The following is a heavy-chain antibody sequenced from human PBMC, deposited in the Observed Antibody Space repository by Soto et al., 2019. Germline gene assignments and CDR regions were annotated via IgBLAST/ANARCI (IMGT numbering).Heavy chain of an antibody. J-gene: IGHJ4*02. CDR2: ISYDGSNK. Sequence: GGPLRLSCAASGFTFSNYAMHRVRQAPGKGLEWVAVISYDGSNKYYADSVKGRFTISRDNSKNTLYLQMNSLRAEDTAVYYCARGYSSGWYPFDYWGQGTLVTVSS. D-gene: IGHD6-19*01. CDR3: ARGYSSGWYPFDY. V-gene: IGHV3-30-3*01. CDR1: GFTFSNYA.